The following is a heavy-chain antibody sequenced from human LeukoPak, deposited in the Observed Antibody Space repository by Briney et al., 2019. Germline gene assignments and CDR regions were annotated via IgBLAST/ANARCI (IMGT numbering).Heavy chain of an antibody. CDR2: IYYSGST. CDR3: ARAYSSSWYEFDY. D-gene: IGHD6-13*01. Sequence: SETLSLTCTVSGGSISSYYWSWIRQPPGKGLERIGYIYYSGSTNYNPSLKSRVTISVDTSKNQFSLKLSSVTAADTAVYYCARAYSSSWYEFDYWGQGTLVTVSS. V-gene: IGHV4-59*01. J-gene: IGHJ4*02. CDR1: GGSISSYY.